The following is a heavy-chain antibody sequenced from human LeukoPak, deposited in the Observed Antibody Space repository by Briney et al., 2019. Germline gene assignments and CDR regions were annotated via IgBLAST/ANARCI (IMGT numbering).Heavy chain of an antibody. Sequence: SETLSLTCTVSGGSISSGSYYWGWIRQHAGKGLEWIGRIYTSGSTNYNPSLKSRVTISVDTSKNQFPLKLSSVTAADTAVYYCGRDANLYLYCGGDCYPLPDAFDIWGQGTMVTVSS. V-gene: IGHV4-61*02. CDR2: IYTSGST. CDR3: GRDANLYLYCGGDCYPLPDAFDI. CDR1: GGSISSGSYY. J-gene: IGHJ3*02. D-gene: IGHD2-21*02.